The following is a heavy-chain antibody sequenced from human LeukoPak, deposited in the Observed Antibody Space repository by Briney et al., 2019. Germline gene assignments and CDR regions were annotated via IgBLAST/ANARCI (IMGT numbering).Heavy chain of an antibody. J-gene: IGHJ4*02. D-gene: IGHD3-10*01. CDR2: IYPGDSDT. CDR1: GYSFTSYW. CDR3: ARHASYYSSGSYYLDY. Sequence: GESLKISCEGSGYSFTSYWIAWVRQMPGKGLEWMGIIYPGDSDTRYSPSFQGQVTISADKSISTAFLHWSSLKASDTAMYYCARHASYYSSGSYYLDYWGQGTLVTVSS. V-gene: IGHV5-51*01.